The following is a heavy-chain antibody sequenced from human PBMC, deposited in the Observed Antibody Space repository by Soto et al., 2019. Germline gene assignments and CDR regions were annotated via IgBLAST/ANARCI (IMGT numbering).Heavy chain of an antibody. CDR2: IYYSGST. V-gene: IGHV4-39*01. D-gene: IGHD3-3*01. Sequence: KPSETLSLTCTVSGGSISSSSYYWGWIRQPPGKGLEWIGSIYYSGSTYYNPSLKSRVTISVDTSKNQFSLKLSSVTAADTAVYYCARRDYDFWSGYYTGHYYYGMDVWGQGTTVTVSS. CDR1: GGSISSSSYY. CDR3: ARRDYDFWSGYYTGHYYYGMDV. J-gene: IGHJ6*02.